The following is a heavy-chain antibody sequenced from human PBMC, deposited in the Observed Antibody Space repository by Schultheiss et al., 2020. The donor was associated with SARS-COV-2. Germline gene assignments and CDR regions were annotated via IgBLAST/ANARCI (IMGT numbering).Heavy chain of an antibody. CDR3: AAYDFWSTYGMDV. CDR2: INQSGST. J-gene: IGHJ6*02. CDR1: GGSFSGYY. D-gene: IGHD3-3*01. V-gene: IGHV4-34*01. Sequence: SETLSLTCAVYGGSFSGYYWSWIRQPPGKGLEWIGEINQSGSTNYNPSLKSRVTISVDTSKNQFSLKLSSVTAADTAVYYCAAYDFWSTYGMDVWGQGTTVTVSS.